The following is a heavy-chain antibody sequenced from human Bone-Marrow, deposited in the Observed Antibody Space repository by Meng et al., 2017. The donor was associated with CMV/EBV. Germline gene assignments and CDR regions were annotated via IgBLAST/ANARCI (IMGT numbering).Heavy chain of an antibody. CDR3: ARAGYSSRGWFDP. Sequence: CKASGYTFSNYDINWVRQAPGQGIEWMGWMNPDSGNTGYAQRFQGRVTMTMDTSISTAYMEMSSLRSEDTAVYYCARAGYSSRGWFDPWGQGTLVTVSS. J-gene: IGHJ5*02. V-gene: IGHV1-8*02. CDR1: GYTFSNYD. CDR2: MNPDSGNT. D-gene: IGHD6-13*01.